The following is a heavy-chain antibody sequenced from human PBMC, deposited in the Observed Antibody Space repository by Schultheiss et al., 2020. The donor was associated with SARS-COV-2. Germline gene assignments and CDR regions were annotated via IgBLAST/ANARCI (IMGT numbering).Heavy chain of an antibody. J-gene: IGHJ5*02. CDR2: ISGSGGST. V-gene: IGHV3-23*01. CDR3: ARSRTYTAMELLDP. D-gene: IGHD5-18*01. CDR1: GLTLRRYS. Sequence: GGSLRLSCAASGLTLRRYSMNWVRQAPGKGLEWVSAISGSGGSTYYADSVKGRFTISRDNSKNTLYLQMNSLRAEDTAVYYCARSRTYTAMELLDPWGQGTLVTVSS.